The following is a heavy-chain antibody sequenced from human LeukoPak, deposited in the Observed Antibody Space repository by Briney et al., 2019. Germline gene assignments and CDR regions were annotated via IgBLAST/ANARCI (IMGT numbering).Heavy chain of an antibody. V-gene: IGHV3-33*01. J-gene: IGHJ4*02. Sequence: WYDGSNKYYADSVKGRFTISRDNSKNTLYLQMNSLRAEDAAVYYCARDCSSTSCWQFDYWGQGTLVTVSS. D-gene: IGHD2-2*01. CDR3: ARDCSSTSCWQFDY. CDR2: WYDGSNK.